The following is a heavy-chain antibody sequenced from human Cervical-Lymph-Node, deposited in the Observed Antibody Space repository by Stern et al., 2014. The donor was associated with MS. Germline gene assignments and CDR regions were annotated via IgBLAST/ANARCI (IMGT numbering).Heavy chain of an antibody. D-gene: IGHD3/OR15-3a*01. CDR1: GG. Sequence: QVQLVQSGAEVKKPGSSVKVSCKSSGGISWVRQATGQGLEWRGGAIPFVVTSDYAQKFQGRVTITADTSANTTYLHLSRLTSADTAVYYCARGTGDNWFGPWGQGTLVTVSS. V-gene: IGHV1-69*06. CDR2: AIPFVVTS. CDR3: ARGTGDNWFGP. J-gene: IGHJ5*02.